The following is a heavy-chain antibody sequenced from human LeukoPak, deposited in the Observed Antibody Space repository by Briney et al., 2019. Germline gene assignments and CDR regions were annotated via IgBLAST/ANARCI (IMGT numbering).Heavy chain of an antibody. CDR3: AREWFGEFSAGYYYYYYMDV. D-gene: IGHD3-10*01. J-gene: IGHJ6*03. V-gene: IGHV4-39*02. Sequence: SETLSLTCTVSGGSISSSSYYWGWIRQPPGKGLEWIGSIYYSGSTYYNPPLKSRVTISVDTSKNQFSLKLSSVTAADTAVYYCAREWFGEFSAGYYYYYYMDVWGKGTTVTISS. CDR1: GGSISSSSYY. CDR2: IYYSGST.